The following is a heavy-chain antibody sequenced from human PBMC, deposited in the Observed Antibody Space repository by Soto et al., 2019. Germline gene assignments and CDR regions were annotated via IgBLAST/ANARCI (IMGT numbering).Heavy chain of an antibody. CDR1: GFTFIASA. CDR3: VRRGGLLAEAFDV. Sequence: VQLVESGGGLVQPGGSLKLSCAASGFTFIASALHWVRQASGKGLEWVGHIKNKADNYATTYGASMKGRVTVSRDDSKNTAYLQMNSLTTEDTAVYYCVRRGGLLAEAFDVWGQGTMVTVSS. D-gene: IGHD5-12*01. J-gene: IGHJ3*01. CDR2: IKNKADNYAT. V-gene: IGHV3-73*01.